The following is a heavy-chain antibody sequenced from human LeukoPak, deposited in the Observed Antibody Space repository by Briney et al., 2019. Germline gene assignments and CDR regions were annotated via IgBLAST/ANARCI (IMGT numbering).Heavy chain of an antibody. Sequence: SETLSLTCTVSGGSISSYYWSWIRQPPGKGLEWIGYIYYSGSTYYNPSLKSRVTISVDTSKNQFSLKLSSVTAADTAVYYCARAPLDYYGSGSYLGDWFDPWGQGTLVTVSS. CDR3: ARAPLDYYGSGSYLGDWFDP. V-gene: IGHV4-59*12. CDR2: IYYSGST. D-gene: IGHD3-10*01. CDR1: GGSISSYY. J-gene: IGHJ5*02.